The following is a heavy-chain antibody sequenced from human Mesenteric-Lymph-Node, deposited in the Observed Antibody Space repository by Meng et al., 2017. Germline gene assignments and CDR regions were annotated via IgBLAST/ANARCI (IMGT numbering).Heavy chain of an antibody. CDR3: VTIKPAEAFDI. D-gene: IGHD2-21*01. J-gene: IGHJ3*02. V-gene: IGHV3-23*01. Sequence: GGSLRLSCAASGFTFSSYAMSWVRQAQGKGLEWVSVISGSGGSTKNADSVKGRFTISRDNSMNTLCLQMNSLRAEDTAVYYCVTIKPAEAFDIWGQGTMVTVSS. CDR2: ISGSGGST. CDR1: GFTFSSYA.